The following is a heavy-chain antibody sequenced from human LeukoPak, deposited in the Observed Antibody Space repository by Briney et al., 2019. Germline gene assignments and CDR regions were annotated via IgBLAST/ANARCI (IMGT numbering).Heavy chain of an antibody. CDR1: GFTFINYY. V-gene: IGHV1-46*01. CDR2: ISLSGGST. D-gene: IGHD4/OR15-4a*01. CDR3: ARDLDYGEKSEDY. J-gene: IGHJ4*02. Sequence: ASVKVSCKASGFTFINYYMHWVRQAPGQGLEWLGIISLSGGSTHYPQKFQDRVTMTRDTSTSTVYMELSSLRSEDTAVYYCARDLDYGEKSEDYWGQGTLVTVSS.